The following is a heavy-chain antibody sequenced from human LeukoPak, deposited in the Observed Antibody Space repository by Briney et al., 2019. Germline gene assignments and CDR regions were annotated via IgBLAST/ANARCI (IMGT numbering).Heavy chain of an antibody. V-gene: IGHV1-18*01. D-gene: IGHD6-6*01. CDR2: ISAYNGNT. CDR1: GYTFTSYG. Sequence: GASVKVSCKASGYTFTSYGISWVRQAPGQGLEWMGWISAYNGNTNYAQKLQGRVTMTTDTSTSTAYMELSSLRSEDTAVYYCARDRVKYSSSSGGSSSPYWFDPWGQGTLVTVSS. CDR3: ARDRVKYSSSSGGSSSPYWFDP. J-gene: IGHJ5*02.